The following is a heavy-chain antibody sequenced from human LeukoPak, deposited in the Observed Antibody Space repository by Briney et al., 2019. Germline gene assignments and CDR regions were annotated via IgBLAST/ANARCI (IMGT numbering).Heavy chain of an antibody. V-gene: IGHV4-59*11. CDR3: ARDLVTVTKGFDI. D-gene: IGHD4-17*01. CDR1: GDSFSSHY. J-gene: IGHJ3*02. CDR2: ISYIGTT. Sequence: PSETLSLTCAVSGDSFSSHYWTWIRQPPGRGLEWIGYISYIGTTNYNPSLKSRVTISIDTSKNQFSLKLSSVTTAVTAVYYCARDLVTVTKGFDIWGLGTMVSVSS.